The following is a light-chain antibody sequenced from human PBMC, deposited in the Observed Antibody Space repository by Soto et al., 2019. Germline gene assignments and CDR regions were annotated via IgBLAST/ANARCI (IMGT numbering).Light chain of an antibody. CDR3: SSYTSNSTLYV. J-gene: IGLJ1*01. Sequence: QSALTQPASVSGSPGQSITISCTGTSSDVGGYNYVSWYQQHPGKAPKLMIYEVSNRPSGVSNRFSGSKSDNTASLTISGLQAEDEADYYCSSYTSNSTLYVFGTGTKVTVL. CDR2: EVS. V-gene: IGLV2-14*01. CDR1: SSDVGGYNY.